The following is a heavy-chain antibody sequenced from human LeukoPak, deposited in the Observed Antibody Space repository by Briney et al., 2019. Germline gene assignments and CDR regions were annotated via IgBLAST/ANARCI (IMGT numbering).Heavy chain of an antibody. CDR3: ATFRWGVGFEY. CDR2: IHHSGST. Sequence: SETLSLTCAVYGGSFSGSFSDYYWTCIRQTRGKGLEWIGEIHHSGSTNYNPSLKSQVTISVDTSKNQFSLKLNSLTAADTAVYYCATFRWGVGFEYWGQGTLATVSS. V-gene: IGHV4-34*01. J-gene: IGHJ4*02. CDR1: GGSFSGSFSDYY. D-gene: IGHD3-16*01.